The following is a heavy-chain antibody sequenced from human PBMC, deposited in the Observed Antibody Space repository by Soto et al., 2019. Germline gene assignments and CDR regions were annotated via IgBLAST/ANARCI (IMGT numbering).Heavy chain of an antibody. V-gene: IGHV3-74*01. D-gene: IGHD3-10*01. CDR1: GFTFSTYW. Sequence: EVQLVESGGGLVQPGGSLRLSCAASGFTFSTYWMHWVRQAPGKRLVWVSRINSDGSTATYAESVRGRFTISRDNAKNTMYIQRNSRRAEDTAVYHCAREASMTYYLGSSAGGFDPWGQGNLVTVSS. J-gene: IGHJ5*02. CDR2: INSDGSTA. CDR3: AREASMTYYLGSSAGGFDP.